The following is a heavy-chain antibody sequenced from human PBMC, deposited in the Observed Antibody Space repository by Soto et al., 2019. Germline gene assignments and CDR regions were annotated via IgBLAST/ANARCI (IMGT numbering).Heavy chain of an antibody. CDR1: LFTFSSYA. Sequence: PVWSLRFSCTASLFTFSSYAMSLVLQAPFKLLEFFAAISGSVCITYYADSVKGRFTISRDNSKNTLYLQMNSLRAEDTAVYYCAKTGIPIPRGSGLDWDYYDSSGYTNGPHYYYYGMDVWGQGTTVTVSS. D-gene: IGHD3-22*01. CDR2: ISGSVCIT. J-gene: IGHJ6*02. CDR3: AKTGIPIPRGSGLDWDYYDSSGYTNGPHYYYYGMDV. V-gene: IGHV3-23*01.